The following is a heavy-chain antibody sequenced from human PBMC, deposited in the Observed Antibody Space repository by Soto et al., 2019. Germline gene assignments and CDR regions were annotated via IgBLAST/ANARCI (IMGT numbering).Heavy chain of an antibody. CDR3: ARGVGRDYYYGSSGYYPRNWFDP. J-gene: IGHJ5*02. CDR2: IIPIFGTA. Sequence: GASVKVSCKASGGTFSSYAISWVRQAPGQGLEWMGGIIPIFGTANYAQKFQGRVTITADESTSTAYMELSSLRSEDTAVYYCARGVGRDYYYGSSGYYPRNWFDPWGQGTLVTVSS. CDR1: GGTFSSYA. D-gene: IGHD3-22*01. V-gene: IGHV1-69*13.